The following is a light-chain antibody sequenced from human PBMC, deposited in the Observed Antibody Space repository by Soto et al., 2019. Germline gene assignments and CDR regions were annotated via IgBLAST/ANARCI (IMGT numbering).Light chain of an antibody. V-gene: IGLV3-1*01. Sequence: SYELTQPPSVSVSPGQTASITCSGDKLGDKYACWYQQKPGQSPVLVIYQDSKRPSGIPERFSGSNSGNTATLTISRTQAMDEADYYCQAWDSSPRVVFGGGTKLTVL. CDR2: QDS. J-gene: IGLJ2*01. CDR3: QAWDSSPRVV. CDR1: KLGDKY.